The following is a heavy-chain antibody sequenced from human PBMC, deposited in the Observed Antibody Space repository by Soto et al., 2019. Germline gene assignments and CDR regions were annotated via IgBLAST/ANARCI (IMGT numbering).Heavy chain of an antibody. CDR1: GYSFIIYW. Sequence: GESLKISCLGFGYSFIIYWVVWVRQMPGEGLEWMGIIFPGDSDTRYSPSFEGQVTISADKSINTAFLEWSSLKASDTAIYYCATPPSAPVSGGQPANHYYGMDGWGQGTTVTVSS. CDR3: ATPPSAPVSGGQPANHYYGMDG. D-gene: IGHD2-15*01. J-gene: IGHJ6*02. V-gene: IGHV5-51*01. CDR2: IFPGDSDT.